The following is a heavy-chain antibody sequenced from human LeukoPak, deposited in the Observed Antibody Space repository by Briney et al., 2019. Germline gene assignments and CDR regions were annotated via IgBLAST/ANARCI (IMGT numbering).Heavy chain of an antibody. CDR3: ARDLTVVRGDLWFDP. D-gene: IGHD3-10*01. CDR1: GFTFSSYS. Sequence: GGSLRVSCAASGFTFSSYSMNWVRQAPGKGLEWVSSISSSSYIYYADSVKGRFTISRDNAKNSLYLQMNSLRAEDTAVYYCARDLTVVRGDLWFDPWGQGTLVTVSS. CDR2: ISSSSYI. J-gene: IGHJ5*02. V-gene: IGHV3-21*01.